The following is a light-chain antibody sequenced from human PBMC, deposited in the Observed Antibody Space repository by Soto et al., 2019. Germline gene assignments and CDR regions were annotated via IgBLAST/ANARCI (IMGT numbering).Light chain of an antibody. CDR1: SSDVGSNNL. CDR2: EVS. V-gene: IGLV2-23*02. Sequence: QSVLTQPASVSGSPGQSITISCTGTSSDVGSNNLVSWYQQHPGKAPKLMIYEVSKRPSGVSNRFSGSKSGNTASLTISGLQAEDEADYYCCSYAGSSTWVFGAGRSSWVLGGGTKVTVL. CDR3: CSYAGSSTWVFGAGRSSWV. J-gene: IGLJ3*02.